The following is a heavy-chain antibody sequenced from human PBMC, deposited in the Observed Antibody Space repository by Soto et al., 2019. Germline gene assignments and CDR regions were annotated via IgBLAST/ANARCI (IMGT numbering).Heavy chain of an antibody. CDR1: GGSISSGDYY. CDR3: ARDGYSSLGDSSSWYRGFDP. V-gene: IGHV4-30-4*01. Sequence: SETLSLTRTVSGGSISSGDYYWSWIRQPPGKGLEWIGYIYYSGSTYYNPSLKSRVTISVDTSKNQFSLKLSSVTAADTAVYYCARDGYSSLGDSSSWYRGFDPWGQGTLVTSPQ. J-gene: IGHJ5*02. D-gene: IGHD6-13*01. CDR2: IYYSGST.